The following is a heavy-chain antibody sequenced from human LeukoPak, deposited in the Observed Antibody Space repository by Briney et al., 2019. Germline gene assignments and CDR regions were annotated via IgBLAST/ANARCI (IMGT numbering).Heavy chain of an antibody. V-gene: IGHV4-59*03. CDR3: ARGYGYYFES. J-gene: IGHJ4*02. Sequence: LGTLSLTCTVSGGSISSYYWNWIRQPPGKGLEWIGYIYSSGSTNYNPSLKCRVAISVDTSRNQFSLKLSSVTTADTAVYYCARGYGYYFESWGQGTLVTVSS. CDR2: IYSSGST. D-gene: IGHD5-18*01. CDR1: GGSISSYY.